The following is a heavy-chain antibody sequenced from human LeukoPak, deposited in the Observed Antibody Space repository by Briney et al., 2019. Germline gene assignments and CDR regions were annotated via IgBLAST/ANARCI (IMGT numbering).Heavy chain of an antibody. CDR1: GYTFTGYY. V-gene: IGHV1-2*06. CDR3: ARADEWLVLFDY. Sequence: GASVKVSCKASGYTFTGYYMHWVRQAPGQGLEWMGRINPNSGGTNSAQKFQGRVTMTRDTSISTAYMELSRLRSDDTAVYYCARADEWLVLFDYWGQGTLVTVSS. J-gene: IGHJ4*02. CDR2: INPNSGGT. D-gene: IGHD6-19*01.